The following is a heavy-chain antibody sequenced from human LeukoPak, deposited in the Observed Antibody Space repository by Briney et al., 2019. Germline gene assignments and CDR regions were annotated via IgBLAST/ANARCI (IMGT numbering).Heavy chain of an antibody. J-gene: IGHJ5*02. V-gene: IGHV1-46*01. CDR3: ARVYPYGSGSYSFDP. CDR2: INPSGGST. D-gene: IGHD3-10*01. CDR1: GYTFTSYY. Sequence: ASVKVSCKASGYTFTSYYMHWVRQAPGQGLEWMGLINPSGGSTSYAQKFQGRVTMTRDTSTSTVYMELSSLRSEDTAVYYCARVYPYGSGSYSFDPWGQGTLVTVSS.